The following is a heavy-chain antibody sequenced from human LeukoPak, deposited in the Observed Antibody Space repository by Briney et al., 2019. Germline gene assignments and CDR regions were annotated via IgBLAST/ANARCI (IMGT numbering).Heavy chain of an antibody. V-gene: IGHV3-33*01. CDR3: ARDPSGSGWSLSD. CDR1: GFNFGSDA. Sequence: PGRSLRLSCTASGFNFGSDAMHWVRQAPGKGLEWVAFIWSDGGNDHYADSVKGRFTISRDNSKNTVCLQMNSLRVEDTAVYYCARDPSGSGWSLSDWGQGTPVTVSS. J-gene: IGHJ4*02. D-gene: IGHD6-19*01. CDR2: IWSDGGND.